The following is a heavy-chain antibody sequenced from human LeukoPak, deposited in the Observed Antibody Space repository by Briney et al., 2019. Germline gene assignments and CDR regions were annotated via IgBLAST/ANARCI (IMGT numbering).Heavy chain of an antibody. CDR1: GGSISSGGYS. CDR3: AREIEYSSSSWFDP. CDR2: IYHSGST. D-gene: IGHD6-6*01. J-gene: IGHJ5*02. V-gene: IGHV4-30-2*01. Sequence: PSQTLSLTCAVSGGSISSGGYSWSWIRQPPGKGLEWVGYIYHSGSTYYNPSLKSRVTISVDRSKNQFSLKLSSVTAADTAVYYCAREIEYSSSSWFDPWGQGTLVTVSS.